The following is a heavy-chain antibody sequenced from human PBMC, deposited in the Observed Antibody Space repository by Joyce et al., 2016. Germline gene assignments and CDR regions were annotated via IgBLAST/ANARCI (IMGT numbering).Heavy chain of an antibody. J-gene: IGHJ4*02. CDR2: SYSGGRT. V-gene: IGHV4-39*01. Sequence: QLQLQESGPGLLKPSETLSLTCTVSDDSLPSFSYYWSWVRQPPGKGLKWIGNSYSGGRTNNNASLESRFTISVDTPRNQFSLKLTSVTAADTAVYYCARSQGGFWGDYWGQGTLVTVSS. D-gene: IGHD3-16*01. CDR1: DDSLPSFSYY. CDR3: ARSQGGFWGDY.